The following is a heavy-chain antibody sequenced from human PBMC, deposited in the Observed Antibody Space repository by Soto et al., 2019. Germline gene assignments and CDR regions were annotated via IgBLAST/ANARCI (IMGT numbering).Heavy chain of an antibody. Sequence: QVQLVQSGAEVKKPGSSVKVSCKASGGTFSSYAISWVRQAPGQGLEWMGGIIPIFGTANYAQKFQGRVTISADESTSTAYMELSRLRSEDMAVYYCAASSSWYGRRVYFDYWGQGTLVTVSS. D-gene: IGHD6-13*01. J-gene: IGHJ4*02. CDR3: AASSSWYGRRVYFDY. CDR1: GGTFSSYA. V-gene: IGHV1-69*12. CDR2: IIPIFGTA.